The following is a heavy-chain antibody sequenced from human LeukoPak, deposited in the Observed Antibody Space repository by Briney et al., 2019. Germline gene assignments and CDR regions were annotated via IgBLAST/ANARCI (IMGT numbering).Heavy chain of an antibody. Sequence: ASVTVSCKASGYTFTSYAMHWVRQAPGQRLEWMGWINAGNGNTKYSQKFQERVTITRDMSTSTAYMELSSLRSEDTAVYYCAAEDPYYYDSSGYYSYWGQGTLVTVSS. CDR3: AAEDPYYYDSSGYYSY. D-gene: IGHD3-22*01. V-gene: IGHV1-3*01. CDR2: INAGNGNT. J-gene: IGHJ4*02. CDR1: GYTFTSYA.